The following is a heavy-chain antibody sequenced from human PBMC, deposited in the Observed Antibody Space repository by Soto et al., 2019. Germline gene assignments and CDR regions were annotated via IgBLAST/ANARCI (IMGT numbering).Heavy chain of an antibody. V-gene: IGHV1-69*01. CDR3: VRDYRAGNWFDP. CDR2: IIPIFGTA. D-gene: IGHD3-16*02. Sequence: QVQLVQSGAEVKKPGSSVKVSCTASGGTFSSYSISWVRQAPGQGLEWMGGIIPIFGTANYAQEFQGRVTITADESTSTAYMALSSLRYEDTAVYYFVRDYRAGNWFDPGGQGTLVSVSS. J-gene: IGHJ5*02. CDR1: GGTFSSYS.